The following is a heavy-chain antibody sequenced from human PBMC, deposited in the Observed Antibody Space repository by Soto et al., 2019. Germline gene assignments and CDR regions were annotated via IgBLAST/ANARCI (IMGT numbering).Heavy chain of an antibody. CDR2: IYCDDDK. V-gene: IGHV2-5*02. Sequence: QITLKESGPTLVKPTQTFTLTCTFSGFSLTTSGGGVGWIRQPPGKALEWLGRIYCDDDKGYSTSLKSRLTTSKDTSKNQMVITITNISPAATATHFCTHRTTTVTWWFYPWGQGTLVTVSS. CDR1: GFSLTTSGGG. CDR3: THRTTTVTWWFYP. J-gene: IGHJ5*02. D-gene: IGHD4-17*01.